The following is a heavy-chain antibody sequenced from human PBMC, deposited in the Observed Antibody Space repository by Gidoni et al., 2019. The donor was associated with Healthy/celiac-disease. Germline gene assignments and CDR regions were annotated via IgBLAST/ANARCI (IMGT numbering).Heavy chain of an antibody. J-gene: IGHJ6*02. V-gene: IGHV4-59*01. CDR1: GGSISSYY. D-gene: IGHD2-2*02. CDR3: ARDQLSVRYCSSTSCYTNYYYGMDV. Sequence: QVQLQESGPGLVKPSETLSLTCTVSGGSISSYYWSWIRQPPGKGLEWIGYIYYSGSTNYNPSLKSRVTISVDTSKNQFSLKLSSVTAADTAVYYCARDQLSVRYCSSTSCYTNYYYGMDVWGQGTTVTVSS. CDR2: IYYSGST.